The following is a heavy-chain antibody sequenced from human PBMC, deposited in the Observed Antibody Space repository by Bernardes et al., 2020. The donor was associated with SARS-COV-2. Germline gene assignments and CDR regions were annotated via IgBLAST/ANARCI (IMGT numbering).Heavy chain of an antibody. CDR1: GYSFSRYA. Sequence: ASVKVSCKASGYSFSRYAIHWVRQAPGQGLQWMGWVNPGSGLTRYSHEFQGRVTISRDTAATTVNMELTGLRHEDTAVYFCARGPTNLIQGITIVRFDYWAQGTQVTVTS. D-gene: IGHD2-8*01. J-gene: IGHJ4*02. V-gene: IGHV1-3*01. CDR3: ARGPTNLIQGITIVRFDY. CDR2: VNPGSGLT.